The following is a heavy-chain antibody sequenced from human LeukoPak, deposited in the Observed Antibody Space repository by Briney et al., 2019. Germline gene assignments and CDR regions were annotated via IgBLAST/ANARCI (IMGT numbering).Heavy chain of an antibody. D-gene: IGHD3-22*01. Sequence: GRSLRLSCAASGFTFSSYGMHWVRQAPGKGLEWVAVIWYDGSNKYYADSVKGRFTISRDNSKNTLYLQMNSLRAEDTAVYYCASPYYDSSGYYSYFDYWGQGTLVTVSS. CDR2: IWYDGSNK. CDR1: GFTFSSYG. J-gene: IGHJ4*02. V-gene: IGHV3-30*19. CDR3: ASPYYDSSGYYSYFDY.